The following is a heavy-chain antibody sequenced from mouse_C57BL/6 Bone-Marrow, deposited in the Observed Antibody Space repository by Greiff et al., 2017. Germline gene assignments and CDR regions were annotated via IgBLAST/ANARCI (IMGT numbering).Heavy chain of an antibody. CDR2: IHPNSGST. D-gene: IGHD1-1*01. V-gene: IGHV1-64*01. CDR3: ARSGYYGSSYWYVDV. Sequence: QVQLQQPGAELVKPGASVKLSCKASGYTFTSYWMHWVKQRPGQGLEWIGMIHPNSGSTNYNEKFKSKATLTVDKSSSTAYMQLSSLTSEDSAVYYCARSGYYGSSYWYVDVWGTGTTVTVSS. CDR1: GYTFTSYW. J-gene: IGHJ1*03.